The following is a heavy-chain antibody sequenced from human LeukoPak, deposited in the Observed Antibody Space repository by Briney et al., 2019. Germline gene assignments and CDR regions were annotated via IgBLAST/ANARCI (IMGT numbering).Heavy chain of an antibody. CDR1: GFTFSSYD. CDR3: AKGGFDS. CDR2: SSNSGGST. D-gene: IGHD3-16*01. Sequence: GGSLRLSCAASGFTFSSYDMSWVRQAPGKGLEWVSSSSNSGGSTYYEGPVNSRLNNSKDNSMNTIYLQMNSVRAEDSGVYYCAKGGFDSWGQGTLVTVSS. J-gene: IGHJ4*02. V-gene: IGHV3-23*01.